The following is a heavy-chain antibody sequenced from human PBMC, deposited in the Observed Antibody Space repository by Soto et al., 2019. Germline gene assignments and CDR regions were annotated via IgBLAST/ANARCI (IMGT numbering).Heavy chain of an antibody. J-gene: IGHJ4*02. CDR2: ISATGGST. V-gene: IGHV3-23*01. Sequence: GGSLRLSCAPSGFTFNNYAMNWVRQAPGKGLEWVATISATGGSTYYADSVKGRFTISRDNSKNTLYLQMNGLRVEDTAVYYCAKDRLAGNFAYWGQGTQVTVSS. CDR1: GFTFNNYA. CDR3: AKDRLAGNFAY.